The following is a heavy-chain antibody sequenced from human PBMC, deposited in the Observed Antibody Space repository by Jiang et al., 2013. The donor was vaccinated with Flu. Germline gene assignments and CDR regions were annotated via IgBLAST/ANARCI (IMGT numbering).Heavy chain of an antibody. Sequence: VQLLESGGGLIQPGGSLRLSCAASGFTVSSNYMSWVRQAPGKGLEWVSVIYSGGSTYYADSVKGRFTISRDNSKNTLYLQMNSLRAEDTAVYYCARDGSSSWYEIGYYYYGMDVWGQGTTV. D-gene: IGHD6-13*01. CDR1: GFTVSSNY. V-gene: IGHV3-53*01. CDR2: IYSGGST. J-gene: IGHJ6*02. CDR3: ARDGSSSWYEIGYYYYGMDV.